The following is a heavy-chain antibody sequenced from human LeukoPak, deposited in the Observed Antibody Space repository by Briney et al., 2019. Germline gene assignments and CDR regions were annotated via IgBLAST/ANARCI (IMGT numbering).Heavy chain of an antibody. CDR1: GFTFDGYV. CDR2: LSCDGGST. Sequence: GGSLRLSCAAAGFTFDGYVMHWVRQAPGKGLEWVSLLSCDGGSTYYADSVKGRFTISRDKSKQPTYLQMNSMRAEDTDIYNCAKDDSGTYSYFDYWGQGALVTVS. CDR3: AKDDSGTYSYFDY. V-gene: IGHV3-43D*03. D-gene: IGHD1-26*01. J-gene: IGHJ4*02.